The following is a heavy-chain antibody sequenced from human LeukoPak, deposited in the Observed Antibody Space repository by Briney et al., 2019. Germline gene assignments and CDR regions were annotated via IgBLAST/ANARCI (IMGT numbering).Heavy chain of an antibody. Sequence: GGSLRLSCAASGFTFSSYAMSWVRQAPGKGLEWVSGISGSGGSTYYADPVKGRFTISRDNSRNTLYLQMNSLRADDTAEYYCAKTGCSGGSCARGAFDIWGQGTMVTVSS. CDR1: GFTFSSYA. V-gene: IGHV3-23*01. CDR2: ISGSGGST. CDR3: AKTGCSGGSCARGAFDI. J-gene: IGHJ3*02. D-gene: IGHD2-15*01.